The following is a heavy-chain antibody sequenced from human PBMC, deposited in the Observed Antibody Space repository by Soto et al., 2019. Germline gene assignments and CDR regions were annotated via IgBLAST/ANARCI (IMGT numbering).Heavy chain of an antibody. CDR2: IYYSGST. Sequence: SETLSLTCTVSGGSISSYYWSWIRQPPGKGLEWIGYIYYSGSTNYNPSLKSRVTISVDTSKNQFSLKLSSVTAADTAVYYCARRNSAKPWEYLDYWGQGTLVTVSS. J-gene: IGHJ4*02. D-gene: IGHD5-18*01. V-gene: IGHV4-59*08. CDR3: ARRNSAKPWEYLDY. CDR1: GGSISSYY.